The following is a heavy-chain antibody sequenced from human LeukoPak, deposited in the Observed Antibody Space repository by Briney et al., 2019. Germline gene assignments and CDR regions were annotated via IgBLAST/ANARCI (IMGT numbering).Heavy chain of an antibody. J-gene: IGHJ6*03. Sequence: GGSLRLSCVASGFTVRSTYMSWVRQAPGKGLEWVSVIYSDGTTYNADSVKGRFTISRDNGKNMSFLQMNSLRVADTAVYYCVSLWFGQLSVNNNYHMDAWGTGTTATVSS. CDR1: GFTVRSTY. CDR3: VSLWFGQLSVNNNYHMDA. V-gene: IGHV3-53*01. D-gene: IGHD3-10*01. CDR2: IYSDGTT.